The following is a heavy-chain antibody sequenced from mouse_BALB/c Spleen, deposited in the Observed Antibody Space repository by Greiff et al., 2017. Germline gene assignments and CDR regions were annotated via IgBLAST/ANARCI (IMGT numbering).Heavy chain of an antibody. Sequence: VQVVESGPGLVQPSQSLSITCTVSGFSLTSYGVHWVRQSPGKGLEWLGVIWSGGSTDYNAAFISRLSISKDNSKSQVFFKMNSLQANDTAIYYCARKWGYEGAMDYWGQGTSVTVAS. CDR1: GFSLTSYG. CDR2: IWSGGST. J-gene: IGHJ4*01. V-gene: IGHV2-2*02. CDR3: ARKWGYEGAMDY. D-gene: IGHD2-14*01.